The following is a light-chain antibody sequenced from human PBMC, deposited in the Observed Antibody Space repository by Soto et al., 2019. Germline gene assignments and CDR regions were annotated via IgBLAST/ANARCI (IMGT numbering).Light chain of an antibody. J-gene: IGKJ4*01. CDR2: SAS. CDR3: QQYERYPLT. Sequence: DIPMTQSPSTLSASVGDRVIITCRASQSVSGWLAWYRQKPGKAPELLIYSASTLETGVPSRFSCSGSGTDFTLTVSSLQREDFATYYCQQYERYPLTFGGGTKVEIK. V-gene: IGKV1-5*03. CDR1: QSVSGW.